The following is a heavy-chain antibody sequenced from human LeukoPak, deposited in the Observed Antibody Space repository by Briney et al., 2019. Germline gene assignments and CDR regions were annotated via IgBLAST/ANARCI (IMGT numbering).Heavy chain of an antibody. CDR3: ASGGRHSSSWYPVNY. CDR1: GYTFTGYD. CDR2: INPNSGGT. D-gene: IGHD6-13*01. V-gene: IGHV1-2*02. Sequence: ASVKVSCKASGYTFTGYDMHWVRQAPGQGIEWMGWINPNSGGTNYAQKFQGRVTMTRDTSISTAYMELSRLRSDDTAVYYCASGGRHSSSWYPVNYWGQGTLVTVSS. J-gene: IGHJ4*02.